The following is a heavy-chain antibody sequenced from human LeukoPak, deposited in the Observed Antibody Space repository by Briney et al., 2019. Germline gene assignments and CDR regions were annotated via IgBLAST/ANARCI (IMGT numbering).Heavy chain of an antibody. Sequence: SETLSLTCAVYGGSLSGYYWSWIRQPPGKGLEWIGEINHSGSTNYNPSLKSRVTISVDTSKNQFSLKLSSVTAADTAVYYCARANYYGSGSQWFDPWGQGTLVTVSS. D-gene: IGHD3-10*01. J-gene: IGHJ5*02. CDR2: INHSGST. CDR1: GGSLSGYY. CDR3: ARANYYGSGSQWFDP. V-gene: IGHV4-34*01.